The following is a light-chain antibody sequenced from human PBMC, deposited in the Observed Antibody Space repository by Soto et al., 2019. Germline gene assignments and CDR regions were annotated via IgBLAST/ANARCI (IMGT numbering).Light chain of an antibody. CDR3: QQLNSYLT. CDR1: QSISSW. CDR2: DAS. J-gene: IGKJ4*01. V-gene: IGKV1-5*01. Sequence: DIQMTQSPSTLSASVGDRVTITCRASQSISSWLAWYQQKPGKAPKLLIYDASSLESGVPSRFSGSGSGTEFTLTISSLQPEDFATYYCQQLNSYLTFGGGTKVDNK.